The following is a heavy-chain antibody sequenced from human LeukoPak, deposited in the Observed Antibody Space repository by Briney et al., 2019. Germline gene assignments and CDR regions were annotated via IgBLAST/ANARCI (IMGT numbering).Heavy chain of an antibody. CDR3: ARAPITSPFYFDY. D-gene: IGHD2-2*01. CDR1: GFASDDHG. V-gene: IGHV3-20*04. Sequence: PGGSLRLSCSASGFASDDHGMSWVRQVPGKGLEWVSGINWSGGSTGYADPLRGRFTISRDNAKNSLYLQMDSLTAEDTALYYCARAPITSPFYFDYWGQGTLVTVSS. CDR2: INWSGGST. J-gene: IGHJ4*02.